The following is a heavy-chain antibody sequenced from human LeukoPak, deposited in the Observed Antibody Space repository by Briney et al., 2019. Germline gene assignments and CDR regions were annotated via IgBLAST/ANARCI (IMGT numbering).Heavy chain of an antibody. Sequence: PSQTLSLTCTVSGGSISSYYWSWIRQPPGKGLEWIGYIYYSGSTNYNPSLKSRVTISVDTFKNQFSLKLSSVTAADTAVYYCARLGEDIVVVPAAQYYFDYWGQGTLVTVS. D-gene: IGHD2-2*01. J-gene: IGHJ4*02. CDR2: IYYSGST. CDR1: GGSISSYY. V-gene: IGHV4-59*08. CDR3: ARLGEDIVVVPAAQYYFDY.